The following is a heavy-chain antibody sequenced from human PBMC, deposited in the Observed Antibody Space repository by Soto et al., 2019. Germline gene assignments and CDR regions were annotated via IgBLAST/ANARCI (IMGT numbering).Heavy chain of an antibody. CDR1: GASVSSNSAA. CDR3: VYSYDREYYYYYGMDV. Sequence: SQTLSLTCAISGASVSSNSAAWNWIRQSPSRGLEWLGRTYYRSKWYNDYAVSVKSRITINPDTSKNQFSLQLNSVTPEDTAVYYCVYSYDREYYYYYGMDVWDQGTTVTVSS. V-gene: IGHV6-1*01. D-gene: IGHD5-18*01. CDR2: TYYRSKWYN. J-gene: IGHJ6*02.